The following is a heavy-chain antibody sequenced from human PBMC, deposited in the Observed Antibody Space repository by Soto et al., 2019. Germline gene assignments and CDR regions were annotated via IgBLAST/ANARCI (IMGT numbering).Heavy chain of an antibody. Sequence: GGSLRLSCAASGFTFSSYAMSWVRQAPGKGLEWVSAISGSGGSTYYADSVKGRFTISRDNSKNTLYLQMNSLRAEDTAVYYCAKEGYYDSSGYYSRTYYFDYWGQGTLVTVSS. D-gene: IGHD3-22*01. CDR3: AKEGYYDSSGYYSRTYYFDY. CDR2: ISGSGGST. CDR1: GFTFSSYA. V-gene: IGHV3-23*01. J-gene: IGHJ4*02.